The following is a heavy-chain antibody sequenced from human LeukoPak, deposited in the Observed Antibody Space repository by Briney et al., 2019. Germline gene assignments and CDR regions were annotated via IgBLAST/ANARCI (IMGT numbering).Heavy chain of an antibody. V-gene: IGHV4-39*01. CDR1: GGSISGGGYY. CDR2: ISYSGST. CDR3: YSTSGGRPH. Sequence: SETLPLTCTVSGGSISGGGYYWCWIRQPPGKGLEGIVSISYSGSTNYTPSLKGRVTISEDQSEHQFSLSWNSVPAQYTGVYYCYSTSGGRPHGGQGTLVSVFS. J-gene: IGHJ4*02. D-gene: IGHD6-13*01.